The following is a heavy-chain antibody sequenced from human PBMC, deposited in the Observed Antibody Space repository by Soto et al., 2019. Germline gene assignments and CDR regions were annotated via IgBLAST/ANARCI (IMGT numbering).Heavy chain of an antibody. J-gene: IGHJ6*02. CDR2: INPSGGST. V-gene: IGHV1-46*01. Sequence: ASVKVSCKASGYTFTSYYMHWVRQAPGQGLEWMGIINPSGGSTSYAQKFQGRVTMTRDTSTSTVYMELSSLRSEDTAVYYCAREPPRITMIVVVNLYGMEVWGQGTTVTVSS. CDR1: GYTFTSYY. D-gene: IGHD3-22*01. CDR3: AREPPRITMIVVVNLYGMEV.